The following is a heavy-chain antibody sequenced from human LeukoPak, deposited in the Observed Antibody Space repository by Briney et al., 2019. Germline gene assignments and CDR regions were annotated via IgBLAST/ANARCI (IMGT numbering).Heavy chain of an antibody. J-gene: IGHJ4*02. Sequence: GGSLRLSCAASGFTFSSYAMSWVRQAPGKGLEWVSAISGSGGSTYYADSVKGRFTISRDNSKNTLYLQMNSLRAEDTAVYYCAKFGGVPYYDFWSGYYHLDYWGQGTLVTVSS. CDR2: ISGSGGST. CDR1: GFTFSSYA. V-gene: IGHV3-23*01. CDR3: AKFGGVPYYDFWSGYYHLDY. D-gene: IGHD3-3*01.